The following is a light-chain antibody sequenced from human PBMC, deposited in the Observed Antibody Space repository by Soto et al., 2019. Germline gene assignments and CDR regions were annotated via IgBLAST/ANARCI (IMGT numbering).Light chain of an antibody. CDR1: SSDVGGHNY. Sequence: QSVLTQPASVSGSPGQSITISCTGTSSDVGGHNYVSWYQQHPGKAPKLMIYEVSNRPSGVSNRFSGSKSGNTASLTISGLQAEDEADYYCSSYTSSSTPYVFGTGTKVT. V-gene: IGLV2-14*01. CDR3: SSYTSSSTPYV. CDR2: EVS. J-gene: IGLJ1*01.